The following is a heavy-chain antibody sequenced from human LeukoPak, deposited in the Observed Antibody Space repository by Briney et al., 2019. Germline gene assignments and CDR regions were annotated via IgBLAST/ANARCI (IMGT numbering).Heavy chain of an antibody. J-gene: IGHJ4*02. D-gene: IGHD1-26*01. CDR1: GFTCSDYY. Sequence: PGRSLRLACAASGFTCSDYYMSWIRQAAGKGLAWVSYISSSGSTIYYADSVKGRFTISRDNAKNSLYLQMNSLRAEDTAVYYCARDPGQWDMYLGHFDYWGQGTLVTVSS. CDR2: ISSSGSTI. V-gene: IGHV3-11*01. CDR3: ARDPGQWDMYLGHFDY.